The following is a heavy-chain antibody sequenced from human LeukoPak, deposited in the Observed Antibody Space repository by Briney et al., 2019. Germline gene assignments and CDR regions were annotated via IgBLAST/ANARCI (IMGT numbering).Heavy chain of an antibody. CDR2: INHSGST. CDR1: GRSFSGYY. Sequence: SETLSLTCAVYGRSFSGYYWSWIRQPPGKGLEWIGEINHSGSTNYNPSLKSRVTISVDTSKNQFSLKLSSVTAADTAVYYCARDRRLVGFDYWGQGTLVTVSS. D-gene: IGHD2-15*01. J-gene: IGHJ4*02. CDR3: ARDRRLVGFDY. V-gene: IGHV4-34*01.